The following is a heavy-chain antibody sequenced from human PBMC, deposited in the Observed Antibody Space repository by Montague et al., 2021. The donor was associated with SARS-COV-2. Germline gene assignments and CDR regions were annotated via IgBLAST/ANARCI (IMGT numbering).Heavy chain of an antibody. CDR3: ARHLRVTTVTSHMYHYAMDV. J-gene: IGHJ6*02. CDR2: IYYSGST. V-gene: IGHV4-59*08. D-gene: IGHD4-11*01. CDR1: GDSISNYS. Sequence: SETLSLTRSVSGDSISNYSWSWIRQSPGKGLEWIGYIYYSGSTNYNPSLTSRVTISVGTSKNQVSLKLTSVTAADTAVYYCARHLRVTTVTSHMYHYAMDVWGQGTTVTVSS.